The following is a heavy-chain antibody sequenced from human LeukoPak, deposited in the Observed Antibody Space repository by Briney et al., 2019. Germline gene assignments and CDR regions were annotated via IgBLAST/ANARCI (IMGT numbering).Heavy chain of an antibody. V-gene: IGHV4-59*08. D-gene: IGHD5-18*01. J-gene: IGHJ4*02. CDR2: IYYSGST. CDR3: ATPGRQLWSPLTY. CDR1: GGSISSYY. Sequence: PSETLSLTCTVSGGSISSYYWSWIRQPPGKGLEWIGYIYYSGSTNYNPSLKSRVTISVDTSKNQFSLKLSSVTAADTAVYYCATPGRQLWSPLTYWGQGTLVTVSS.